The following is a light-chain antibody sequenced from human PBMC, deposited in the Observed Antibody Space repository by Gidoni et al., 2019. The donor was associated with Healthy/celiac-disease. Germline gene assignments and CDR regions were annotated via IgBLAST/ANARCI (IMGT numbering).Light chain of an antibody. CDR1: QSVSSN. CDR3: QQYNNWQRWWT. CDR2: GAS. Sequence: EIVMTPSPATLSVSPGERATLSCRASQSVSSNLAWYQQKPGQAHRLLIYGASTRATGIPARFSGSGSGTEFTLTISSLQSEDFAVYYCQQYNNWQRWWTFXQXTKVEIK. V-gene: IGKV3-15*01. J-gene: IGKJ1*01.